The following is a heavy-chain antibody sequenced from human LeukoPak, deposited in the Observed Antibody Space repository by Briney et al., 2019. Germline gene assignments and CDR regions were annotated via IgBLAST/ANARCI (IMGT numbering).Heavy chain of an antibody. Sequence: GGSLRLSCAASGFTFSSYAMSWVRQATGKGLEWVSAIGTAGDTYYPGSVKGRFTISRENAKNSLYLQMNSLRAGDTAVYYCARGFGSSSRGGAFDIWGQGTMVTVSS. CDR1: GFTFSSYA. CDR3: ARGFGSSSRGGAFDI. CDR2: IGTAGDT. J-gene: IGHJ3*02. V-gene: IGHV3-13*01. D-gene: IGHD6-13*01.